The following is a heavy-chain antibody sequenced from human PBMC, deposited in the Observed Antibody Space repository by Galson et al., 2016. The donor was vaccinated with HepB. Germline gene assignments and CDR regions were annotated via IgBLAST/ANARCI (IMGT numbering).Heavy chain of an antibody. Sequence: SVKVSCKASGDIFSSYVIRWVRQAPGQRLEWMGWVNAGNGNTEYSQKFQGRVIITTDTSASTAYMELSSLRSEDTAVYFCARDRSSGSGSFGYWGQGTLVTVSS. CDR3: ARDRSSGSGSFGY. J-gene: IGHJ4*02. CDR1: GDIFSSYV. D-gene: IGHD3-10*01. CDR2: VNAGNGNT. V-gene: IGHV1-3*01.